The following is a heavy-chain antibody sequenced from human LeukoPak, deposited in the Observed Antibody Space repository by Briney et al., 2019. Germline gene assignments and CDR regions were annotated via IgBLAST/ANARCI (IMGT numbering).Heavy chain of an antibody. V-gene: IGHV1-8*02. CDR1: GYTFTSYG. CDR3: ATDSAIAVFHGAFDI. D-gene: IGHD6-19*01. CDR2: MNPNSGNT. J-gene: IGHJ3*02. Sequence: VASVKVSCKASGYTFTSYGISWVRQAPGQGLEWMGWMNPNSGNTGYAQKFQGRVTMTRNTSISTAYMELSSLRSEDTAVYYCATDSAIAVFHGAFDIWGQGTMVTVSS.